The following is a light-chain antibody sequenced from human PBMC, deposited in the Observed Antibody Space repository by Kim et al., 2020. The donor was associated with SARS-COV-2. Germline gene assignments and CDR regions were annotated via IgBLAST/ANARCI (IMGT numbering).Light chain of an antibody. V-gene: IGKV1-17*03. J-gene: IGKJ2*01. CDR2: DAS. Sequence: SASLGDRVTITCRASQGNSSFLAWFQQKPGKVPKRLIYDASTLQSGVPSRFSGSGSGTEFTLTITSLQPEDFATYFCLQHKTFPYTFGQGTKLEI. CDR1: QGNSSF. CDR3: LQHKTFPYT.